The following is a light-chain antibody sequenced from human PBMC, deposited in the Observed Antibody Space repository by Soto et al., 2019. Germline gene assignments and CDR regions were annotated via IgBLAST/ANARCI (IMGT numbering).Light chain of an antibody. CDR1: QSVLYSSNNKNY. V-gene: IGKV4-1*01. CDR3: QQYYSTPT. Sequence: EIVMTQSPVSLSVSLGERATINCKSSQSVLYSSNNKNYLAWYQQKPGQPPKLLIYWASTRESGVPDRFSGSGSGTDFTLTISSLQAEDVAVYYCQQYYSTPTFGQGRLLAIK. J-gene: IGKJ5*01. CDR2: WAS.